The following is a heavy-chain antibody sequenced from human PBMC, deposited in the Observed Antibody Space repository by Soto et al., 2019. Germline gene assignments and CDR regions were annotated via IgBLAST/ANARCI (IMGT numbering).Heavy chain of an antibody. D-gene: IGHD6-13*01. CDR3: ARGGDSSPYYYYYYGMDV. V-gene: IGHV1-8*01. CDR1: GYTFTSYD. CDR2: MNPNSGNT. J-gene: IGHJ6*02. Sequence: GASVKVSCKASGYTFTSYDINWVRQATGQGLEWMGWMNPNSGNTGYAQKFQGGVTMTRNTSISTAYMELSSLRSEDTAVYYCARGGDSSPYYYYYYGMDVWGQGTTVTVSS.